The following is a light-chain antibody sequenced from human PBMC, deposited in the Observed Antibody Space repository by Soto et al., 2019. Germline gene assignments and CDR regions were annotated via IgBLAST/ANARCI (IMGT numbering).Light chain of an antibody. CDR1: QSVSSSY. Sequence: EIVLTQSPGTLSLSPGERATLSCRASQSVSSSYLAWYQQKPGQAPRLLIYGASSRATGIPDRFSGSGSGTDFTLTISRLEPEDFALYYCQQYDSSPKTFCQGTKVEIK. J-gene: IGKJ1*01. CDR3: QQYDSSPKT. CDR2: GAS. V-gene: IGKV3-20*01.